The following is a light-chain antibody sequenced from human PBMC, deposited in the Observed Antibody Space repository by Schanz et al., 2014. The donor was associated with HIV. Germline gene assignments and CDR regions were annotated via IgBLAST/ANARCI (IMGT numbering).Light chain of an antibody. CDR2: DND. V-gene: IGLV1-40*01. Sequence: QSVLTQPPSLSGAPGQRISLSCNGSSSNIGAGYDVHWYQHFPGTAPRLLIFDNDNRPSGVPDRISGSKSGTSASLAITGLQGDDEADYYCSSYTSSSTLDVVFGGGTKLTVL. J-gene: IGLJ2*01. CDR3: SSYTSSSTLDVV. CDR1: SSNIGAGYD.